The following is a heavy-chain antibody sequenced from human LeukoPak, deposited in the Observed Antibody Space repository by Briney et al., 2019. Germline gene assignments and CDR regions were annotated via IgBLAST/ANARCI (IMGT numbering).Heavy chain of an antibody. J-gene: IGHJ6*03. CDR3: VRGNVKHYHSVADEYYYYMDV. V-gene: IGHV4-34*01. D-gene: IGHD6-19*01. Sequence: SETLSLTCAVYGDPFSGFYWTWVRQAPGKGLEWIGDISYSGTPRYNPSLNSRITVTLDTSKKQISLNLSPVTAADTAVYYCVRGNVKHYHSVADEYYYYMDVWGKGTAVIVSS. CDR2: ISYSGTP. CDR1: GDPFSGFY.